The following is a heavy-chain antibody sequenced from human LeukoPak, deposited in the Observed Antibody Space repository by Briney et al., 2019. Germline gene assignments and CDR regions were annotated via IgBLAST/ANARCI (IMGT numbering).Heavy chain of an antibody. Sequence: SETLSLTCTVSGGSISSNIYCWGWIRQPPGKGLEWFGSISYSGSTYYNPSLKSRVTISVDTSKNQFSLKLSSVTATDTAVYYCARHGGAAAGRNFDYWGQGTLVTVPS. D-gene: IGHD6-13*01. J-gene: IGHJ4*02. CDR3: ARHGGAAAGRNFDY. CDR2: ISYSGST. CDR1: GGSISSNIYC. V-gene: IGHV4-39*01.